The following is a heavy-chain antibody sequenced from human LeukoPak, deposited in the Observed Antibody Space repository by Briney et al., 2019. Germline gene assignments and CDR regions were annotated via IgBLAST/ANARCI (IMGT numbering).Heavy chain of an antibody. CDR1: GFTFSSYW. V-gene: IGHV3-74*01. CDR2: INSDGSST. Sequence: GGSLRLSCAASGFTFSSYWMHWVRQAPGKGLVWVSRINSDGSSTSYADSVKGRFTISRDNAKNTLYLQMNSLRAEDTAVYYCARDFPPRYYDFWSGYYSQGFDYWGQGTLVTVSS. CDR3: ARDFPPRYYDFWSGYYSQGFDY. J-gene: IGHJ4*02. D-gene: IGHD3-3*01.